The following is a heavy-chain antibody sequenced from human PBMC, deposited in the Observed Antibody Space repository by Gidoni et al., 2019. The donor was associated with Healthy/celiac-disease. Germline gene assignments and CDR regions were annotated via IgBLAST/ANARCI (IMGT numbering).Heavy chain of an antibody. Sequence: QVQLQQWGAGLLKPSETLSLTCAVYGGSFSGYYWSWIRQPPGKGLEWIGEINHSGSTNYNPSLKSRVTISVDTSKNQFSLKLSSVTAADTAVYYCARGRMWIQLWLRVTGFDYWGQGTLVTVSS. D-gene: IGHD5-18*01. CDR2: INHSGST. V-gene: IGHV4-34*01. J-gene: IGHJ4*02. CDR3: ARGRMWIQLWLRVTGFDY. CDR1: GGSFSGYY.